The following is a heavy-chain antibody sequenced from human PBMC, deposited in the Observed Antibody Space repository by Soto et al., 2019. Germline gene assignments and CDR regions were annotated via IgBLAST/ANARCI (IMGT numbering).Heavy chain of an antibody. D-gene: IGHD4-4*01. CDR3: ARGIYYSNYGEGIRFDY. CDR1: GGSISSGGYS. V-gene: IGHV4-30-2*01. Sequence: SETLSLTCAVSGGSISSGGYSWSWIRQPPGKGLEWIGYIYHSGSTYYNPSLKSRVTISVDRSKNQFSLKLSSVTAADTAVYYCARGIYYSNYGEGIRFDYWGQGTLVTVSS. J-gene: IGHJ4*02. CDR2: IYHSGST.